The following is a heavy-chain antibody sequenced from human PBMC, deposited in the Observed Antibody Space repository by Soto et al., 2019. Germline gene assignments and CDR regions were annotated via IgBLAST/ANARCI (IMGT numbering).Heavy chain of an antibody. D-gene: IGHD3-9*01. CDR3: ARGGESRYFDWFS. CDR2: TNHSEST. Sequence: PSETLSLTCAVYGGSFSDYNWSRIRQPPGKGLEWIGETNHSESTTYNPSLQSRVTISIDTSKSQFSLKLSSVTAADTGVYYCARGGESRYFDWFSWGQGTQVTVSS. V-gene: IGHV4-34*01. J-gene: IGHJ5*02. CDR1: GGSFSDYN.